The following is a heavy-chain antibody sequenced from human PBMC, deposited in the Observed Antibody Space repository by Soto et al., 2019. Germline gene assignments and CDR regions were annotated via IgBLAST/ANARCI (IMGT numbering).Heavy chain of an antibody. D-gene: IGHD3-10*01. CDR1: GLTFSTSA. CDR2: ISHDGSHE. Sequence: QGQLHESGGGVVQPGRSLRLSCAASGLTFSTSAMHWVRQAPGKGLEWVAMISHDGSHEYYVDSVKGRFSVSRDNSHNILHLQMNSLRMEDTAVYFCARNSDHRLVRGWLDPWGQGTLVTVSS. CDR3: ARNSDHRLVRGWLDP. V-gene: IGHV3-30-3*01. J-gene: IGHJ5*02.